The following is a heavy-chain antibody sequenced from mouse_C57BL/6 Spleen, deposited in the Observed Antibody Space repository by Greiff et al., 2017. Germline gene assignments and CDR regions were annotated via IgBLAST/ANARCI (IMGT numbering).Heavy chain of an antibody. D-gene: IGHD2-1*01. V-gene: IGHV1-52*01. Sequence: QVQLQQSGAELVRPGSSVKLSCKASGYTFTSYWMHWVKQRPIQGLEWIGNIDPSDSETHYNQKFKDKATLTVDKSSSTAYMQLSSLTSEDSAVYYCARGDGNYPDYWGQGTTLTVSS. CDR3: ARGDGNYPDY. J-gene: IGHJ2*01. CDR2: IDPSDSET. CDR1: GYTFTSYW.